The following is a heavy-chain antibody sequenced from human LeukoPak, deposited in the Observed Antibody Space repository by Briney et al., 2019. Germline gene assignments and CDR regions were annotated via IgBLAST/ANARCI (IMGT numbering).Heavy chain of an antibody. J-gene: IGHJ4*02. Sequence: GGSLRLSCAASGFAFRTYSMNWVRQAPGKGLEWVSVIYSGGSTYYADSVKGRFTISRDNSKNTLYLQMNSLRVEDTAVYYCARGGIFNPYELWGQGTLVTVSS. CDR1: GFAFRTYS. V-gene: IGHV3-66*01. CDR2: IYSGGST. D-gene: IGHD3-22*01. CDR3: ARGGIFNPYEL.